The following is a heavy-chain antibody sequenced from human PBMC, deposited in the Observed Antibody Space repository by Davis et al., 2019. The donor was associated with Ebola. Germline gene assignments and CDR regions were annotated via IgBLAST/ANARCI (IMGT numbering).Heavy chain of an antibody. CDR3: ARTFRYSGSYWAFDI. D-gene: IGHD1-26*01. J-gene: IGHJ3*02. Sequence: GESLKISCKASGYTFTSYGISWVRQAPGQGLEWMGWISAYNGNTNYAQKLQGRVTMTTDTSTSTAYMELRSLRSDDTAVYYCARTFRYSGSYWAFDIWGQGTMVTVSS. V-gene: IGHV1-18*01. CDR1: GYTFTSYG. CDR2: ISAYNGNT.